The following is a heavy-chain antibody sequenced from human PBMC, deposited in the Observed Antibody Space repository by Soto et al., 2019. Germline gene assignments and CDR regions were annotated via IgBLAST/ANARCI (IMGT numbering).Heavy chain of an antibody. D-gene: IGHD3-16*01. CDR3: TRDKGGDIDF. J-gene: IGHJ4*02. CDR2: ISYDGSNK. Sequence: PGGSLRLSCAASGFTFSSYAMHWVRQAPGKGLEWVAVISYDGSNKYYADSVKGRFTISRDNSKNTLYLQMNSLRAEDTAVYYCTRDKGGDIDFWGQGTLVNVSS. CDR1: GFTFSSYA. V-gene: IGHV3-30-3*01.